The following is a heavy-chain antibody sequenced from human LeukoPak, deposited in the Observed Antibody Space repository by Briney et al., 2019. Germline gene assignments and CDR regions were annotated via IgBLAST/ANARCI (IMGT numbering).Heavy chain of an antibody. D-gene: IGHD4-17*01. CDR3: ARGLTTVTAYFEY. V-gene: IGHV3-35*01. CDR2: VSWNGSRT. CDR1: GFTFSNSD. J-gene: IGHJ4*02. Sequence: PGGSLRLSCAASGFTFSNSDMNWVHQAPGKGLEWISGVSWNGSRTHCADSVKGRFTISRDNTRNSLYLQMNSLRTEDTAFYYCARGLTTVTAYFEYWGQGTLVTVSS.